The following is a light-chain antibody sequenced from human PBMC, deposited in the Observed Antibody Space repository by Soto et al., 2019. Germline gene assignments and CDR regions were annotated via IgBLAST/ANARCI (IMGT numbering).Light chain of an antibody. Sequence: DIQMTQSPSSLSASVGDRVTITCRASQGISNYLAWYQQKPGKVPKLLIYAASTLQSGVPSRFSGSGSGTDFTLTSSSLQPEDVATYYCQKYNSAPLFGPGTKVDIK. CDR1: QGISNY. CDR3: QKYNSAPL. CDR2: AAS. J-gene: IGKJ3*01. V-gene: IGKV1-27*01.